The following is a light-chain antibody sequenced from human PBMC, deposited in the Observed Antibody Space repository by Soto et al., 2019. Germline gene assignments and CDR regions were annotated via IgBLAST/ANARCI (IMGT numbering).Light chain of an antibody. CDR2: EVS. Sequence: QSALTQPASVSGSPGQSITISCTGTSSDIGGYNYVSWYQHHPGKAPKLMIYEVSNRPSGVSDRFFASKSGSTASLTISGLQAEDEADYYCASYTNSDTWVLGGGTKLTVL. CDR1: SSDIGGYNY. CDR3: ASYTNSDTWV. J-gene: IGLJ3*02. V-gene: IGLV2-14*01.